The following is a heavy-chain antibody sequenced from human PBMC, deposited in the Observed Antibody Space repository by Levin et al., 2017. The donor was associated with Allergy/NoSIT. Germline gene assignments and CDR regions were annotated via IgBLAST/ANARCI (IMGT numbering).Heavy chain of an antibody. Sequence: GSLRLSCAASGFTFSSYAMSWVRQAPGKGLEWVSAISGSGGSTYYADSVKGRFTISRDNSKNTLYLQMNSLRAEDTAVYYCAKDTGEWVPAAIRREYYYDYGMDVWGQGTTVTVSS. CDR1: GFTFSSYA. CDR2: ISGSGGST. CDR3: AKDTGEWVPAAIRREYYYDYGMDV. J-gene: IGHJ6*02. V-gene: IGHV3-23*01. D-gene: IGHD2-2*01.